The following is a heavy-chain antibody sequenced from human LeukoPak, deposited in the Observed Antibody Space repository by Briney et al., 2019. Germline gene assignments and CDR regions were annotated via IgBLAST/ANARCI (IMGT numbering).Heavy chain of an antibody. CDR2: INHSGST. Sequence: ESLRLSCAASGFTFTTYWMSWIRQPPGKGLEWIGEINHSGSTNYNPSLKSRVTISVDTSKNQFSLKLSSVTAADTAVYYCARRKRAFDIWGQGTMVTVSS. J-gene: IGHJ3*02. CDR3: ARRKRAFDI. CDR1: GFTFTTYW. V-gene: IGHV4-34*01.